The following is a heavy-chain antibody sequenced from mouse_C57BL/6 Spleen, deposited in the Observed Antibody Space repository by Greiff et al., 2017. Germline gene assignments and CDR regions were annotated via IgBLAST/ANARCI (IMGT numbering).Heavy chain of an antibody. CDR3: AREKFITTVVATTPFAY. V-gene: IGHV1-59*01. D-gene: IGHD1-1*01. Sequence: QVQLQQPGAELVRPGPSVKLSCKASGYTFTSYWMHWVKQRPGQGLEWIGVIDPSDSYTNYNQKFKGKATLTVDTSSSTAYMQLSSLTSEDSAVYYCAREKFITTVVATTPFAYWGQGTLVTVSA. CDR2: IDPSDSYT. J-gene: IGHJ3*01. CDR1: GYTFTSYW.